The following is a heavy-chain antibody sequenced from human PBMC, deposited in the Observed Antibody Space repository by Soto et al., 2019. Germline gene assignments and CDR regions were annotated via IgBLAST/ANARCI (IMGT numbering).Heavy chain of an antibody. D-gene: IGHD3-22*01. V-gene: IGHV1-46*01. J-gene: IGHJ3*02. CDR3: ARSGDDSSCYYTPHDAFDS. Sequence: ASVKVSCKASGCTFTSYYMHWVQQAPGQGLEWMGIINPSGGSTSYAQKFQGRVTMTRDTSTSTVYMDLSSLRSDDTAGYYCARSGDDSSCYYTPHDAFDSWGQGTMVTVSS. CDR2: INPSGGST. CDR1: GCTFTSYY.